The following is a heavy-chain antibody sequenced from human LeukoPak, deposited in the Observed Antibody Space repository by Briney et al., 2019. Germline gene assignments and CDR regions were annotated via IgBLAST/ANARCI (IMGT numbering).Heavy chain of an antibody. CDR3: ARDLRIWSGYQVFDH. CDR2: ISSSSSYT. CDR1: GIPFSDYY. D-gene: IGHD3-3*01. V-gene: IGHV3-11*05. J-gene: IGHJ4*02. Sequence: KPGGSLRLSCVVSGIPFSDYYMNWIRQAPGKGREWISYISSSSSYTDYADSVKGRFTISRDNAKNSLYLQMNSLRAEDTAVYYCARDLRIWSGYQVFDHWGQGTLVTVSS.